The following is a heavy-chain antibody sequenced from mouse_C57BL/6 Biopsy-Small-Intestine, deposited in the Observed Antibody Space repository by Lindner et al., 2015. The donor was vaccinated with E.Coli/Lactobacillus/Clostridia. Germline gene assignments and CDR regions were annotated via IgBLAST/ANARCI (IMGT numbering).Heavy chain of an antibody. CDR2: INPYNGGT. Sequence: VQLQESGPVLVKPGASVKMSCKASGYTFTDYYMNWVKQSHGKSLEWIGVINPYNGGTSYNQKFKGKATLTVDKSSSTAYMELNSLTSEDSAVYYCARSYDGYYEGFDYWGRGTTLTVSS. CDR1: GYTFTDYY. J-gene: IGHJ2*01. CDR3: ARSYDGYYEGFDY. V-gene: IGHV1-19*01. D-gene: IGHD2-3*01.